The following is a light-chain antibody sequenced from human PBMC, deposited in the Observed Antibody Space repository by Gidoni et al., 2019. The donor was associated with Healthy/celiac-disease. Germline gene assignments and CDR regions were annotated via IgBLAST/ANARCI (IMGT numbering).Light chain of an antibody. J-gene: IGKJ5*01. CDR1: QSVSSSC. CDR3: QQYGSSLIT. Sequence: EIVLTQSPATLSLSPGERATLSGGASQSVSSSCLAWYQHKPGLAPRLLIYDASSRATGIPDRVSGSGSGTDFTLTISRLEPEDFAVYYCQQYGSSLITFGQGIRLEIK. V-gene: IGKV3D-20*01. CDR2: DAS.